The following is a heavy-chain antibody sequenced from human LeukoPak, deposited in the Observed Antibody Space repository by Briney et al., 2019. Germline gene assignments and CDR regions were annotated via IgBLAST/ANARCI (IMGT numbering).Heavy chain of an antibody. CDR3: VRAGGDYPFGY. D-gene: IGHD2-21*02. J-gene: IGHJ4*02. Sequence: GGSLRLSCAASGFTFSSYAMSWVRQAPGKGLEWVSSISSRSNSKYYADSVKGRVTISRDNAKNSVSLQMNSLRDADTALYYCVRAGGDYPFGYWGQGTLVTVSS. CDR1: GFTFSSYA. V-gene: IGHV3-21*01. CDR2: ISSRSNSK.